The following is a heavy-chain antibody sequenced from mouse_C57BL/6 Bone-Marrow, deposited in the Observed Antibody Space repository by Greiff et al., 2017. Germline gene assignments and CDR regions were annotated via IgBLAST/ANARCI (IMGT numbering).Heavy chain of an antibody. CDR3: ARLNYGNAMDY. CDR1: GFTFSDDG. D-gene: IGHD1-1*01. J-gene: IGHJ4*01. Sequence: EVHLVESGGGLVQPGGSLKLSCAASGFTFSDDGMAWVRQAPRKGPEWVAFISNLAYSIYYADTVTGRFTISRENAKNTLYLEMSSLRSEDTAMYYCARLNYGNAMDYWGQGTSVTVSS. V-gene: IGHV5-15*04. CDR2: ISNLAYSI.